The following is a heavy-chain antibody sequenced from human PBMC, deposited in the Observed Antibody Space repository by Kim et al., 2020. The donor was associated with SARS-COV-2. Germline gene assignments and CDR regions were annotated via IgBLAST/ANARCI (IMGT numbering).Heavy chain of an antibody. J-gene: IGHJ3*02. D-gene: IGHD1-1*01. Sequence: GGSLRLSCAASGFTVSRSYIIWVRQVPGKGLEWVSLIYTSGTTSYADSVQGRFTFSRDISRNTLYLQMNSLRADDTALYYCARGEITTTDKRALFAFDIW. CDR3: ARGEITTTDKRALFAFDI. V-gene: IGHV3-66*01. CDR1: GFTVSRSY. CDR2: IYTSGTT.